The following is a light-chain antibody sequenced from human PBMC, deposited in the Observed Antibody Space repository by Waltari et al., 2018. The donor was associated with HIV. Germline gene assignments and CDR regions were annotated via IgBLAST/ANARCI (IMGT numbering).Light chain of an antibody. J-gene: IGLJ2*01. Sequence: QSELTQSPSASGTPGQRVTIPCSGSRSNIGTNSVNWYQQLPGTAPKLLIYSNSQRPSGVPDRFSGSKSGTSASLAITGLQSEDEADYYCAAWDDSLNGHVVFGGGTKLTVL. CDR2: SNS. CDR3: AAWDDSLNGHVV. V-gene: IGLV1-44*01. CDR1: RSNIGTNS.